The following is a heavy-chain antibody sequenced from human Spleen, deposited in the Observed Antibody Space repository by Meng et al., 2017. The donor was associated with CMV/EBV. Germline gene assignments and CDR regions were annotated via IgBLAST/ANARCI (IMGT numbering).Heavy chain of an antibody. CDR2: INHSGST. CDR1: GGSFSGYY. Sequence: LTCAVYGGSFSGYYWSWIRQPPGKGLEWIGEINHSGSTNYNPSLKSRVTISVDTSKNQFSLKLSSVTAADTAVYYCARGRSSSLFDYWGQGTLVTVSS. J-gene: IGHJ4*02. D-gene: IGHD6-6*01. CDR3: ARGRSSSLFDY. V-gene: IGHV4-34*01.